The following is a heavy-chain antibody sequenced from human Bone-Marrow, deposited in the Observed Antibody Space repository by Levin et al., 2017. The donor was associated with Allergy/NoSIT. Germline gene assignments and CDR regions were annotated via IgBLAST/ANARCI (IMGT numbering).Heavy chain of an antibody. D-gene: IGHD4-23*01. J-gene: IGHJ4*02. CDR2: ISPNSGGT. Sequence: GASVKVSCKASGYTFTLNYIHWVRQAPGQGLEWMGRISPNSGGTNYAQNFEGRVTVSRDTSNSTAYMELTGLKSDDTAVYYCARDSGGILDWGQGTLVIVSS. CDR1: GYTFTLNY. CDR3: ARDSGGILD. V-gene: IGHV1-2*06.